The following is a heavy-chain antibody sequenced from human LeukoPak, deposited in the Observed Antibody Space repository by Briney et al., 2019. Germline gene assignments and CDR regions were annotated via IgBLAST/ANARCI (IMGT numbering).Heavy chain of an antibody. J-gene: IGHJ4*02. CDR3: ARDQRVRDGYYPAGDY. Sequence: GAXVKVSCKASGYTFTGYYMHWVRQAPGQGLEWMGRINPNSGGTNYAQKLQGRVTMTREKSISTAYMELSRLRSDDTAVYYCARDQRVRDGYYPAGDYWGQGTLVTVSS. CDR2: INPNSGGT. CDR1: GYTFTGYY. V-gene: IGHV1-2*06. D-gene: IGHD5-24*01.